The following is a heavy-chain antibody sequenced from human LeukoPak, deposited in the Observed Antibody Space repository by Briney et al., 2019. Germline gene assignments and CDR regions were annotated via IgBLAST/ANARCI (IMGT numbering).Heavy chain of an antibody. J-gene: IGHJ4*02. CDR2: INPNSGGT. V-gene: IGHV1-2*02. CDR3: AREEYSSSYNDY. Sequence: ASVKVSCKASGYTFTGYYMHWVRQAPGQGLEWMGWINPNSGGTNYAQKFQGRVTMTRDTSISTAYMELSRLRSDDTAVYYCAREEYSSSYNDYWGQGTLVTVSS. CDR1: GYTFTGYY. D-gene: IGHD6-6*01.